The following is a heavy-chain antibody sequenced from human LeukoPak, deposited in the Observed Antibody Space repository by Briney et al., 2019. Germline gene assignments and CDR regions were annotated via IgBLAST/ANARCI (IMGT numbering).Heavy chain of an antibody. CDR3: ARRDQSDY. Sequence: SETLSLTCTVSGGSISSSSYYWGWIRQPPGKGLEWIGSIYYSGSTYYNPSLKSRVTISVDTSKNQFSLKLSSVTAADTAVYYCARRDQSDYWGQGTLVTVSS. J-gene: IGHJ4*02. V-gene: IGHV4-39*01. CDR1: GGSISSSSYY. CDR2: IYYSGST.